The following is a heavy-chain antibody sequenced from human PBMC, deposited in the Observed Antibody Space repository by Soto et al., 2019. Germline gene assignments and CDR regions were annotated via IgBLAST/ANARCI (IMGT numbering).Heavy chain of an antibody. CDR1: GFTLSDSY. J-gene: IGHJ4*02. CDR2: ISGSSSDT. V-gene: IGHV3-11*05. Sequence: QVQLVESGGGLVKPGGSLRLSCAASGFTLSDSYMSWLRQAPGKGLESLSYISGSSSDTNYADSVKGRFTISRDNAKNSLYLQMNSLRAEDTAVYYCATGPMRLRDWGQGTLVIVSS. CDR3: ATGPMRLRD.